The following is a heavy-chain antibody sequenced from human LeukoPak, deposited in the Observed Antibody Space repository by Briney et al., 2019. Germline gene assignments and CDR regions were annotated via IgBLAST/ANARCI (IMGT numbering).Heavy chain of an antibody. J-gene: IGHJ5*02. CDR1: GFTFSSYA. D-gene: IGHD3-22*01. V-gene: IGHV3-30-3*01. Sequence: RRSLRLSCAASGFTFSSYAMHWVCQAPGKGLEWVAVISYDGSNKYYADSVKGRFTIPRDNSKYTLYLQMNSLRAEDTAVYYCARGRLVVPNWFDPWGQGTLVTVSS. CDR3: ARGRLVVPNWFDP. CDR2: ISYDGSNK.